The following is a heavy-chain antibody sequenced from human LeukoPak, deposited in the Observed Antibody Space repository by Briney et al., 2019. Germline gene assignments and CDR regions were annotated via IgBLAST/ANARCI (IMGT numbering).Heavy chain of an antibody. CDR2: IYYSGST. CDR1: GGSISSYY. D-gene: IGHD3-10*01. V-gene: IGHV4-59*01. J-gene: IGHJ4*02. CDR3: AREVRYYGSGSYYPLFDY. Sequence: PSETLSLTCTVSGGSISSYYWSWIRQPPGKGLEWIGYIYYSGSTNYNPSLKSRVTISVDTSKNQFSLKLSSVTAADTAVYYCAREVRYYGSGSYYPLFDYWGQGTLVTVS.